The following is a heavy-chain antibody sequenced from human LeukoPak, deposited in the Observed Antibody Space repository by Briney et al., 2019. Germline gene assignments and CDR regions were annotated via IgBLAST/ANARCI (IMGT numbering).Heavy chain of an antibody. Sequence: ASVKISCKSSGYTFTNHFIHWVRQAPGQGLEWMAWLNPNSGVTKYSQEFQGRVTVTRDTSITTAYMELNRLRSDDTATYYCARLAGLTPGDFDSWGQGTLVTVSP. CDR1: GYTFTNHF. J-gene: IGHJ4*02. CDR2: LNPNSGVT. CDR3: ARLAGLTPGDFDS. D-gene: IGHD4-17*01. V-gene: IGHV1-2*02.